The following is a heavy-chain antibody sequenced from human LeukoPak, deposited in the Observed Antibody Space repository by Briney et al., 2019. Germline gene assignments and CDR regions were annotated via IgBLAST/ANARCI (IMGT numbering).Heavy chain of an antibody. V-gene: IGHV4-4*02. J-gene: IGHJ4*02. D-gene: IGHD6-13*01. Sequence: PSGTLSLTCAVSGGSISSSNWWSWVRQPPGKGLEWIGEIYHSGSTNYNPSLKSRVTISVDKPKNQFSLKLSSVTAADTAVYYCARDLATAGYSSSSFDYWGQGTLVTVSS. CDR1: GGSISSSNW. CDR2: IYHSGST. CDR3: ARDLATAGYSSSSFDY.